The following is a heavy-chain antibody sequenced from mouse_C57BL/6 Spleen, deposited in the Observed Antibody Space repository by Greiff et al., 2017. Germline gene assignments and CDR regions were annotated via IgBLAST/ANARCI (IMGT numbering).Heavy chain of an antibody. CDR3: ARLPTVVAYYYAMDY. Sequence: ESGPGILQPSQTLSLTCSFSGFSLSTFGMGVGWIRQPSGKGLEWLAHIWWDDDKYYNPALKSRLTISKDTSKNQVFLKIANVDTADTATYYCARLPTVVAYYYAMDYWGQGTSVTVSS. V-gene: IGHV8-8*01. CDR2: IWWDDDK. CDR1: GFSLSTFGMG. J-gene: IGHJ4*01. D-gene: IGHD1-1*01.